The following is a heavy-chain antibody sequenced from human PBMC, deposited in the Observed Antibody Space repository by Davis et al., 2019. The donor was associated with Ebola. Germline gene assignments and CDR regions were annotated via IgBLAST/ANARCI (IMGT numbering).Heavy chain of an antibody. CDR1: GGSFSGYY. CDR3: ARRSREYGWFDP. Sequence: MPSETLSLTCAVSGGSFSGYYWTWIRQPPGKGLELIGSIYYTGSTNYNPSLKSRVTISLDTSNNQFSLKLSSVTAADTAVYYCARRSREYGWFDPWGQGTVVTVSS. J-gene: IGHJ5*02. CDR2: IYYTGST. V-gene: IGHV4-59*08. D-gene: IGHD4-17*01.